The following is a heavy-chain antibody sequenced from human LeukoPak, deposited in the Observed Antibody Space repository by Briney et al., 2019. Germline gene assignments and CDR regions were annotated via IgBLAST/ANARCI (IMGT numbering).Heavy chain of an antibody. D-gene: IGHD4-17*01. CDR1: GYTFTSYG. V-gene: IGHV1-18*01. Sequence: ASVKVSCKASGYTFTSYGISWVRQAPGQGLEWMGWISAYNGNTNYAQKLQGRVTMTTDTSTSTAYMELRSLRSDDTAVYYCARGSTLTTSYYYMDVWGKGTTVTVSS. CDR2: ISAYNGNT. J-gene: IGHJ6*03. CDR3: ARGSTLTTSYYYMDV.